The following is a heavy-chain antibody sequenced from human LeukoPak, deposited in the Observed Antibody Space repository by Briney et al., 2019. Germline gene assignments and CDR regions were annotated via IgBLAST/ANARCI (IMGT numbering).Heavy chain of an antibody. CDR1: GFTFSSYA. CDR3: ARERSLAGYSYGLAF. Sequence: GGSLRLSCAASGFTFSSYAMTWVRQAPGKGLEWVSSISGSGDNTYYADSVKGRFTISRDNSKNTLYLQMNSLRSEDTAVYYCARERSLAGYSYGLAFWGQGTLVTVSS. J-gene: IGHJ4*02. D-gene: IGHD5-18*01. CDR2: ISGSGDNT. V-gene: IGHV3-23*01.